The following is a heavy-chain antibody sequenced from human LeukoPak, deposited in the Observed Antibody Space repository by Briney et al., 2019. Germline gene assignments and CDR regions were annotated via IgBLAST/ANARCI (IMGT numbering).Heavy chain of an antibody. CDR3: ARDSGYDFSYFDL. V-gene: IGHV1-46*01. J-gene: IGHJ2*01. D-gene: IGHD5-12*01. Sequence: ASVKVSCKASGYTFSSYTISWVRQAPGQGLEWMGIINPSGGSTSYAQKFQGRVTMTRDMSTSTVYMELSSLRSEDTAVYYCARDSGYDFSYFDLWGRGTLVTVSS. CDR2: INPSGGST. CDR1: GYTFSSYT.